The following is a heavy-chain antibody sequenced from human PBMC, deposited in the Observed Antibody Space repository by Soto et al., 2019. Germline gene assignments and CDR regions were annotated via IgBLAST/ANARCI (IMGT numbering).Heavy chain of an antibody. CDR2: IHHSGST. CDR1: GGSITSHY. D-gene: IGHD3-10*01. CDR3: ARQGFGQLHGLVDV. J-gene: IGHJ6*02. Sequence: SETLSLTCSVSGGSITSHYCSWFRQPPGKGLEWIGYIHHSGSTSYNPSLKSRVTMSVDTSKNHFSLKVNSVTAADTALYYCARQGFGQLHGLVDVWGPGTTVTISS. V-gene: IGHV4-59*08.